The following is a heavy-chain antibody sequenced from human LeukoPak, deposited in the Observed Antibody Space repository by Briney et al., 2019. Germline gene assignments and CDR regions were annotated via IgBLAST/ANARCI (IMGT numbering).Heavy chain of an antibody. D-gene: IGHD3-3*01. J-gene: IGHJ6*03. CDR3: ARDLGPVRDLWSGYSRTPGYYYYYMDV. V-gene: IGHV1-69*05. Sequence: SVTVSCKASGGSFSSYANSWVRQPHRQGHELMGGIIPIFGTANYAKKFQGRVTITTDESTSTAYMELSSLRSEDTAVYYCARDLGPVRDLWSGYSRTPGYYYYYMDVWGKGTTVTVSS. CDR2: IIPIFGTA. CDR1: GGSFSSYA.